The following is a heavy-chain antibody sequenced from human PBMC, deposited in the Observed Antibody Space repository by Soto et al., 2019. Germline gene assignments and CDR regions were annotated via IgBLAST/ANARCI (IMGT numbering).Heavy chain of an antibody. J-gene: IGHJ6*01. CDR2: ISYDGSNK. CDR3: AKDMRSYCTTNSCYFMDV. CDR1: VFTFSSYG. V-gene: IGHV3-30*18. Sequence: WGSLLLSCASSVFTFSSYGMPWVRQAPGRGLESVAVISYDGSNKYYADSVKGRFTISRDNSKNTLYLQMNSLRAEDTAVYYCAKDMRSYCTTNSCYFMDVWGQGTPVTVSS. D-gene: IGHD2-2*01.